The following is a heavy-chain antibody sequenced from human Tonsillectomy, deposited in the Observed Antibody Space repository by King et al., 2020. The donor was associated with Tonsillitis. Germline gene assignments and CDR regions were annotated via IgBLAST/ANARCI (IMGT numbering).Heavy chain of an antibody. J-gene: IGHJ5*02. CDR1: GFTFSQGG. CDR2: IKARGDGGTA. Sequence: VQLVESGGGLVKPGGSLRLSCAASGFTFSQGGMSWVRKAPGKGREWVGRIKARGDGGTADYGAPVKGRFTISRDDSKNTLYLQMNSLKIEDTAVYYCTTDEWTWGQGTLVTVSS. D-gene: IGHD2-8*01. CDR3: TTDEWT. V-gene: IGHV3-15*01.